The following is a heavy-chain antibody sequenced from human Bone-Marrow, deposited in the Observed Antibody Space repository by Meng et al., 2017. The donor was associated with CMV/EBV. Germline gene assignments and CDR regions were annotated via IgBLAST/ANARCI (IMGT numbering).Heavy chain of an antibody. V-gene: IGHV3-74*01. CDR2: INSDGSST. CDR3: ARDPVVVPAAIPVRDNWFDP. CDR1: GFTFSSYW. J-gene: IGHJ5*02. Sequence: GESLKIFFAASGFTFSSYWMHWVRQAPGKGLVWVSRINSDGSSTSYADSVKGRFTISRDNAKNTLYLQMNSLRAEDTAVYYCARDPVVVPAAIPVRDNWFDPWGQGTLVTVSS. D-gene: IGHD2-2*02.